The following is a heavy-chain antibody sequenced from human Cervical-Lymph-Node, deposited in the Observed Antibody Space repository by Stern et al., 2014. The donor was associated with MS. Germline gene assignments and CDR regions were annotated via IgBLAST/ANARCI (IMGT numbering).Heavy chain of an antibody. D-gene: IGHD3-16*01. V-gene: IGHV1-69*01. CDR3: ATTFH. Sequence: QVQLLQPGPEVKKPGSSVKLSCKASGGTFSDVINWVRQAPGQGLDWMGGIIPMFGTTNYAQKFQGRVKITADESMTTGYMELTSLTSEDTALYYCATTFHWGQGTLITVSS. CDR1: GGTFSDV. CDR2: IIPMFGTT. J-gene: IGHJ4*02.